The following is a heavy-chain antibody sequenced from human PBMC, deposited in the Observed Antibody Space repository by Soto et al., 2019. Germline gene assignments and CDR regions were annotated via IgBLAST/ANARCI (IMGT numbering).Heavy chain of an antibody. J-gene: IGHJ4*02. CDR1: GFTFSSYW. Sequence: PGGSLRLSCAASGFTFSSYWMSWVRQAPGKGLEWVANIKQDGSEKYYVDSVQGRFTISRDNAKNSLYLQMNSLRAEDTAVYYCARHMLRVVIIPGGFDYWGQGTLVTVS. CDR2: IKQDGSEK. CDR3: ARHMLRVVIIPGGFDY. V-gene: IGHV3-7*01. D-gene: IGHD3-3*01.